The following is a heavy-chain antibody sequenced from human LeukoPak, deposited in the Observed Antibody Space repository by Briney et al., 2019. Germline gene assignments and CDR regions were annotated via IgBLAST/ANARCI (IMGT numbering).Heavy chain of an antibody. CDR1: GYTFTVYY. J-gene: IGHJ4*02. CDR3: ARSTRPYYDFWSGYPFDY. CDR2: INPNSGGT. D-gene: IGHD3-3*01. Sequence: ASVKVSCKASGYTFTVYYMHWVRQAPGQGREWMGWINPNSGGTNYAQKFQGRVTMTRDTSISTAYMELSRLRSDDAAVYYCARSTRPYYDFWSGYPFDYWGQGTLVTVSS. V-gene: IGHV1-2*02.